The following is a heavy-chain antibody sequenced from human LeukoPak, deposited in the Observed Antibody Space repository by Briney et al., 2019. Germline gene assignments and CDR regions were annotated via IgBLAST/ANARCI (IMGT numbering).Heavy chain of an antibody. CDR1: GGSISSSSYY. Sequence: PSETLSLTCTVSGGSISSSSYYCGWIRQPPGKGLEWIGSIYYSGSTYYNPSLKSRVTISVDTSKNQFSLKLSSVTAADTAVYYCARLMVVAATFLFDYWGQGTLVTVSS. CDR2: IYYSGST. CDR3: ARLMVVAATFLFDY. V-gene: IGHV4-39*01. J-gene: IGHJ4*02. D-gene: IGHD2-15*01.